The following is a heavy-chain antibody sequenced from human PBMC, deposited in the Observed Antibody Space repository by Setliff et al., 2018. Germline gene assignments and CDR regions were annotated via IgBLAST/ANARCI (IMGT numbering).Heavy chain of an antibody. CDR3: AARRGKQGAFDI. CDR2: IVVGSGNT. V-gene: IGHV1-58*02. Sequence: EASVKVSCKASGFTFTSSAMQWVRQARGQRLEWIGWIVVGSGNTNYAQKFQERVTITRDMSTSTAYMELSSLRSEDTAVYYCAARRGKQGAFDIWGQGTMVTVSS. CDR1: GFTFTSSA. J-gene: IGHJ3*02. D-gene: IGHD3-10*01.